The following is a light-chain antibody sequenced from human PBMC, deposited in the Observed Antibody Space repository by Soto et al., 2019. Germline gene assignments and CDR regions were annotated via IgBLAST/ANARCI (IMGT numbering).Light chain of an antibody. V-gene: IGKV3-20*01. Sequence: SPATVSLSTGERVTLSCRAIQSVSSNLAWYQHKPGQAPRLLIYGASSRATGIPDRFSGSGSGTDFTLTISRLEPEDFAGNYCRQYGSARETWTFGQGTMV. CDR2: GAS. J-gene: IGKJ1*01. CDR3: RQYGSARETWT. CDR1: QSVSSN.